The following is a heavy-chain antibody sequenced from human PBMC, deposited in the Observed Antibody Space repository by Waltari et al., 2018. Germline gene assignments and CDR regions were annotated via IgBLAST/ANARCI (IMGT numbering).Heavy chain of an antibody. CDR3: ARDDSSGWYEAYFQH. CDR2: INHRGST. D-gene: IGHD6-19*01. J-gene: IGHJ1*01. Sequence: QVQLQQWGAGLLKPSETLSLTCAVYGGSFSGYYWSWIRQPPGKGLEWIGEINHRGSTNYNPSLKSRVTISVDTSKNQFSLKLSSVTAADTAVYYCARDDSSGWYEAYFQHWGQGTLVTVSS. CDR1: GGSFSGYY. V-gene: IGHV4-34*01.